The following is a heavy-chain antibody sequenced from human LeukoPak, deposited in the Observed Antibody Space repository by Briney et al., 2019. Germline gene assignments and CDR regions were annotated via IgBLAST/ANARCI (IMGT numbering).Heavy chain of an antibody. CDR1: GFTFSSYE. CDR3: AREGDAPVLRYFDWQAYYFDY. Sequence: PGGSLRLSCAASGFTFSSYEMNWVRQAPGKGLEWVSYISSSGSTIYYADPVKGRFTISRDNAKNSLYLQMNSLRAEDTAVYYCAREGDAPVLRYFDWQAYYFDYWGQGTLVTVSS. V-gene: IGHV3-48*03. D-gene: IGHD3-9*01. CDR2: ISSSGSTI. J-gene: IGHJ4*02.